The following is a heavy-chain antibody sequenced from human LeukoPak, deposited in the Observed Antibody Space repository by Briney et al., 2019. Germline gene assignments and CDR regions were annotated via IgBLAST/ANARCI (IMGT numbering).Heavy chain of an antibody. CDR1: GGSISSSRYY. J-gene: IGHJ4*02. V-gene: IGHV4-61*05. Sequence: PSDTLSLTCTVSGGSISSSRYYWGWIRQPPGKGLEWIGYIYYSGSTNYNPSLKSRVTISVDTSKNQFSLKLSSVTAADTAVYYCARALYSSGWDYYFDYWGQGTLVTVSS. CDR3: ARALYSSGWDYYFDY. D-gene: IGHD6-19*01. CDR2: IYYSGST.